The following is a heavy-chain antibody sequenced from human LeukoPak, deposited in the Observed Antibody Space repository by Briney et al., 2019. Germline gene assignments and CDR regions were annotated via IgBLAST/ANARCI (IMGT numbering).Heavy chain of an antibody. V-gene: IGHV3-23*01. CDR2: ISGSGGRT. J-gene: IGHJ6*03. CDR1: GFTFSRYG. Sequence: PGGSLRLSCAASGFTFSRYGMSWVRQAPGKGLEWVSAISGSGGRTYYADSVKGRFTISRDNSKNTLYLQMNRLRAEDTAVYNCAKGDFYGSGRDYYYYMDVWGKGTTVTISS. D-gene: IGHD3-10*01. CDR3: AKGDFYGSGRDYYYYMDV.